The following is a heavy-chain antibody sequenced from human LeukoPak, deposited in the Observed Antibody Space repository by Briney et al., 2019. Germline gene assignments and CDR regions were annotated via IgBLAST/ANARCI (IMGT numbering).Heavy chain of an antibody. CDR2: ISGSGGTT. CDR3: AELGITMIGGV. Sequence: GGTLRLSCAASGFTFSSYGMSWVRQAPGKGLEWVSAISGSGGTTYYADSVKGRFTTSRDNAKNSLYLQMNSLRAEDTAVYYCAELGITMIGGVWGKGTTVTISS. J-gene: IGHJ6*04. CDR1: GFTFSSYG. V-gene: IGHV3-23*01. D-gene: IGHD3-10*02.